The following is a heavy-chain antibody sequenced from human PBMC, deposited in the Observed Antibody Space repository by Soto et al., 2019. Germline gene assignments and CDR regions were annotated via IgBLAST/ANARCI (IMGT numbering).Heavy chain of an antibody. CDR3: AREVGDIVVVVAPPLTPDWFDP. Sequence: ASVKGSCKAFGGTFSSYTISWVRQAPGQGLEWMGRIIPILGIANYAQKFQGRVTITADKSTSTAYMELSSLRSEDTAVYYCAREVGDIVVVVAPPLTPDWFDPWGQGTLVTVSS. CDR2: IIPILGIA. V-gene: IGHV1-69*04. CDR1: GGTFSSYT. J-gene: IGHJ5*02. D-gene: IGHD2-15*01.